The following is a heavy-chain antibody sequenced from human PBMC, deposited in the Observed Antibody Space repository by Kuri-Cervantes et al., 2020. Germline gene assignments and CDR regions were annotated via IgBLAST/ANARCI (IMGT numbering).Heavy chain of an antibody. CDR1: GGSFSGYY. V-gene: IGHV4-34*01. CDR2: IYHSGST. D-gene: IGHD6-13*01. CDR3: ARGVSTGYSSSWYQAHYYYYMDV. J-gene: IGHJ6*03. Sequence: ESLKISCAVYGGSFSGYYWSWIRQPPGKGLEWIGEIYHSGSTNYNPSLKSRVTISVDKSKNQFSLKLSSVTAADTAVYYCARGVSTGYSSSWYQAHYYYYMDVWGKGTTVTVSS.